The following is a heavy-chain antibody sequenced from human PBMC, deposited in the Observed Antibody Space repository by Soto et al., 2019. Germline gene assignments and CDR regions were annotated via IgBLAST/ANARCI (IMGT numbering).Heavy chain of an antibody. CDR2: ISSSGGST. D-gene: IGHD1-26*01. CDR1: GFTFSSYA. Sequence: GGSLRLSGAAFGFTFSSYAMSWVRQAPGKGLEWVSTISSSGGSTYYADSVKGRFTISRDNSKNTLYLQMNRLKTEDTAVYYSTRPPTYGGMDVWGQGTTVTVSS. V-gene: IGHV3-23*01. J-gene: IGHJ6*02. CDR3: TRPPTYGGMDV.